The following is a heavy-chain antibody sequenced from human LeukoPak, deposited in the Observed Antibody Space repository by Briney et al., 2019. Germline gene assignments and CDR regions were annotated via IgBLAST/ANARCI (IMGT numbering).Heavy chain of an antibody. Sequence: TXXLTCTVSXXXXXSXYWSXIXQXPGXGXXWXGYIYYSGSTNYNPSLKSRVTISVDTSKNQFSLKLSSVTAADTAVYYCARESVVGGLFDYWGQGTLVTVSS. D-gene: IGHD1-26*01. V-gene: IGHV4-59*01. CDR2: IYYSGST. CDR3: ARESVVGGLFDY. J-gene: IGHJ4*02. CDR1: XXXXXSXY.